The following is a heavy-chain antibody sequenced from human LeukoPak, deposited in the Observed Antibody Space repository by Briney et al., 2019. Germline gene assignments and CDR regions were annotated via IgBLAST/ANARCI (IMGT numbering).Heavy chain of an antibody. D-gene: IGHD3-16*02. CDR1: GFTFADYA. Sequence: GRSLTLSCAASGFTFADYAMHWIRQAPGKGLEWVSGISWNSGSIGYADSVKGRFTISRDNAKNSLYLQMNSLRAEDTALYYCVRYDYVWGSYHPWGQGTLVTVSS. V-gene: IGHV3-9*01. CDR3: VRYDYVWGSYHP. CDR2: ISWNSGSI. J-gene: IGHJ5*02.